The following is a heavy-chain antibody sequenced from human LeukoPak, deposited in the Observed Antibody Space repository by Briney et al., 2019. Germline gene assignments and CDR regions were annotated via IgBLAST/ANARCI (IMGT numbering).Heavy chain of an antibody. J-gene: IGHJ6*02. CDR1: GFAFSSYA. D-gene: IGHD6-19*01. CDR3: ARDGQWLVQGEVYYYYGMDV. CDR2: ISYDGRNK. Sequence: GGSLRLSCAASGFAFSSYAMHWGRQAPGKGLEGVAVISYDGRNKDYADSVKGRFTISRDNPKKTLYLEMNSLSAEDTDVYYCARDGQWLVQGEVYYYYGMDVWGQGTTVTVSS. V-gene: IGHV3-30*04.